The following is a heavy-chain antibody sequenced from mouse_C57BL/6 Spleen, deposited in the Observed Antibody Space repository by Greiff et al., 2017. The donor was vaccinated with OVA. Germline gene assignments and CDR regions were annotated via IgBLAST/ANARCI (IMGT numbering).Heavy chain of an antibody. CDR1: GFSFNTYA. V-gene: IGHV10-1*01. Sequence: EVKVVESGGGLVQPKGSLKLSCAASGFSFNTYAMNWVRPAPGKGLEWVARIRSKSHNYATYYADSVKDRFTISRDDSESMLYLQMSNLKAEDTDMYYSVRRDSLGAMDYWGQGTSVTVSS. J-gene: IGHJ4*01. D-gene: IGHD3-2*01. CDR3: VRRDSLGAMDY. CDR2: IRSKSHNYAT.